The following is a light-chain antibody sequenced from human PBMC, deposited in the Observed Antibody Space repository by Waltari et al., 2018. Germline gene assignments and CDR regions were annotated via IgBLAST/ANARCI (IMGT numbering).Light chain of an antibody. Sequence: QSALTQPASVSGSPGQSITISCTGTSNDVGSYNSVSWYQDHPGQGPNAVVYDVSDRPTGVSARFSGSKSGHTASLTISGLQAEDEADYYCSSQSSDNVVLFGGGTKVTVL. CDR2: DVS. V-gene: IGLV2-14*03. CDR1: SNDVGSYNS. J-gene: IGLJ3*02. CDR3: SSQSSDNVVL.